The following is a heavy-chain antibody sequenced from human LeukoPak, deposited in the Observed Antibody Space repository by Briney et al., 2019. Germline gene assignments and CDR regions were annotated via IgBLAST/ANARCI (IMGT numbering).Heavy chain of an antibody. CDR2: IRFDGGKK. CDR3: ARRDRWFGEYKLYYFDY. V-gene: IGHV3-30*02. D-gene: IGHD3-10*01. CDR1: GFSFSTYG. Sequence: GGSLRLSCAASGFSFSTYGFHWVRQAPGKGLEWVTFIRFDGGKKNYADSVKGRFAISRDNSKNTVYLQMNSLRAEDTAIYYCARRDRWFGEYKLYYFDYWGQGTLVTVSP. J-gene: IGHJ4*02.